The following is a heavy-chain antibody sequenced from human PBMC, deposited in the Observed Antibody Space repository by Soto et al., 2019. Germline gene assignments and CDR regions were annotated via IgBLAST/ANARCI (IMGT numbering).Heavy chain of an antibody. J-gene: IGHJ6*03. CDR3: ARRLGDQNSYYYYYMDV. Sequence: QLQLQESGPGLVKPSETLSLTCTVSGGSISSSSYYWGWIRQPPGKGLEWIGSIYYSGSTYYNPSLKSRVTISVDTSKNQFSLKLSAVTAADTAVYYCARRLGDQNSYYYYYMDVWGKGTTVAVSS. V-gene: IGHV4-39*01. D-gene: IGHD4-17*01. CDR2: IYYSGST. CDR1: GGSISSSSYY.